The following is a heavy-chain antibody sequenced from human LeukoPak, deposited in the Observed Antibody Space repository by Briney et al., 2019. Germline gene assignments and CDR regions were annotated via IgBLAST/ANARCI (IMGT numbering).Heavy chain of an antibody. J-gene: IGHJ4*02. D-gene: IGHD6-13*01. CDR3: ARVAAAGNYYFDY. CDR1: GGSISSSSYY. Sequence: SETLSLTCTVSGGSISSSSYYWGWIRQPPGKGLEWIGCFYYSGRTYYNPSLKSRVTIAIDTSTNQFSLKLSSVTAADTAVYFCARVAAAGNYYFDYWGQGTLVTVSS. CDR2: FYYSGRT. V-gene: IGHV4-39*07.